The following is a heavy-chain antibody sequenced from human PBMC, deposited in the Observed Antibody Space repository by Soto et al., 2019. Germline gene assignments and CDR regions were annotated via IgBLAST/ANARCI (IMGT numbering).Heavy chain of an antibody. J-gene: IGHJ4*02. CDR1: GFTFSSYG. V-gene: IGHV3-30*03. D-gene: IGHD3-22*01. Sequence: PGGSLRLSCAASGFTFSSYGMHWVRQAPGKGLEWVAVISYDGNNKYYADSVKGRFTISRDNSKNQFSLKLSSVTTADTAVYYCARVRDNNGYHYYFDYWGQGTLVTVSS. CDR3: ARVRDNNGYHYYFDY. CDR2: ISYDGNNK.